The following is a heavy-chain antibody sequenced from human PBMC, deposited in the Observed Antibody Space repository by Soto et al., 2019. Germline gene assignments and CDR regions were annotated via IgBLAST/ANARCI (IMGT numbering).Heavy chain of an antibody. D-gene: IGHD2-15*01. J-gene: IGHJ4*02. CDR2: ISSSSRTI. CDR1: GLTFSSYS. CDR3: ARDKGRSPLDY. Sequence: EVQLLESEGGLVQPGGSLRLSCAASGLTFSSYSMNWARQAPGKGLEWISYISSSSRTIYYPDSVKGRFTISRDNAKNSLYLQMDSLRAEDTAVYYCARDKGRSPLDYWGQGTLVTVSS. V-gene: IGHV3-48*01.